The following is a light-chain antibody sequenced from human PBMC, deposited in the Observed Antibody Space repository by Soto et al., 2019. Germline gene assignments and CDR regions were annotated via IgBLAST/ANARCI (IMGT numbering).Light chain of an antibody. CDR1: QSISRW. Sequence: DIQMTQSPSTLSASVGDRVTISCRASQSISRWLAWYQQKPGKAPNLLIYDASSLQSGVPSRFSGIGYGTEFTLTIRSLQPDDFATYCCQHYGGMWTFGQGTKVDI. J-gene: IGKJ1*01. CDR3: QHYGGMWT. CDR2: DAS. V-gene: IGKV1-5*01.